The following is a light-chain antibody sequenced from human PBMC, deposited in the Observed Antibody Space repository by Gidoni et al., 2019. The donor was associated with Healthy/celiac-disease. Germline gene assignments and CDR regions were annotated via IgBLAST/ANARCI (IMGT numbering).Light chain of an antibody. J-gene: IGKJ4*01. V-gene: IGKV3-11*01. CDR3: QQRSNWPPLT. CDR2: DAS. Sequence: IASPQSPATLSSSPGQRATSSCRASQSVSHYLAWYQQKPGQAPRLLIHDASNKAPGVPARFSGSGSGTDFTLTISSLEPEDFAVYYCQQRSNWPPLTFGGGTKVEIK. CDR1: QSVSHY.